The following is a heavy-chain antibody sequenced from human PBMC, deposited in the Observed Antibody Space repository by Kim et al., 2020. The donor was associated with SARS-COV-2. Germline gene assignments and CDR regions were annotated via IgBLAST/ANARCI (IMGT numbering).Heavy chain of an antibody. Sequence: GGSLRLSCAASGFTFSSYEMNWVRQAPGKGLEWVSYISSSGSTIYYADSEKGRFTISRDNAKNSLYLQMNSLRAEDTAVYYCARDYYDSSGYYYYDDYGMDVWGQGTTVTVSS. CDR2: ISSSGSTI. J-gene: IGHJ6*02. CDR1: GFTFSSYE. CDR3: ARDYYDSSGYYYYDDYGMDV. V-gene: IGHV3-48*03. D-gene: IGHD3-22*01.